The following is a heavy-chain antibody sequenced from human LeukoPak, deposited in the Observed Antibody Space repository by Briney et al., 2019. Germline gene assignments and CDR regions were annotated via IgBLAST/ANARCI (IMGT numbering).Heavy chain of an antibody. Sequence: ASVKVSCKACGYTFTSYGISWVRQAPGQGLEWMGWISAYNGNTNYAHKLQGRVTMTTDTSTSTAYMELRSLTSDDTAVYYCARDHPPYYYDSSGYYVFDYWVQGTLVTVSS. CDR1: GYTFTSYG. CDR2: ISAYNGNT. CDR3: ARDHPPYYYDSSGYYVFDY. V-gene: IGHV1-18*01. J-gene: IGHJ4*02. D-gene: IGHD3-22*01.